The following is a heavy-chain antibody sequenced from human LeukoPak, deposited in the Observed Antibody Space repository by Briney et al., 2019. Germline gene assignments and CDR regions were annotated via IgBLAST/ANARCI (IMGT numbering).Heavy chain of an antibody. J-gene: IGHJ4*02. V-gene: IGHV4-4*07. Sequence: PSETLSLTCTVSGGSISSYYWSWIRQPAGKVLEWIGRIYTSGSTNYNPSLKSRVTISLETSNNQFSLKLNSVTAADTAVYYCARGPEFYFNSGTYLGFDFWGQGTLVAVSS. CDR1: GGSISSYY. CDR3: ARGPEFYFNSGTYLGFDF. CDR2: IYTSGST. D-gene: IGHD3-10*01.